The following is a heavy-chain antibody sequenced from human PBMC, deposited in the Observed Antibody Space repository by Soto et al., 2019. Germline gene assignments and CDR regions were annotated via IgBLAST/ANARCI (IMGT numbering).Heavy chain of an antibody. CDR3: AAEGGIAAAGFAEYFQQ. J-gene: IGHJ1*01. D-gene: IGHD6-13*01. Sequence: SETLSLTCTVSGGSISSGHYHWGWIRQPPGKGLEWIGYIYYSGSTYYNPSLKSRVTISVDTSKNQFSLKLSSVTAADTAVYYCAAEGGIAAAGFAEYFQQWGQGTLVTVSS. V-gene: IGHV4-31*03. CDR1: GGSISSGHYH. CDR2: IYYSGST.